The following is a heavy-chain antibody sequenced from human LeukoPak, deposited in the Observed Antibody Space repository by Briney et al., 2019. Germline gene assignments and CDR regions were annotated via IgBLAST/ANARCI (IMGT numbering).Heavy chain of an antibody. CDR1: GFTFSSYS. CDR3: ARAGHDILTGYYVGVDY. Sequence: PGGSLRLSCAASGFTFSSYSMNWVRQAPGRGLEWVSPISSSSSYIYYADSVKGRFTISRDNAKNSLYLQMNSLRAEDTAVYYCARAGHDILTGYYVGVDYWGQGTLVTVSS. CDR2: ISSSSSYI. V-gene: IGHV3-21*01. D-gene: IGHD3-9*01. J-gene: IGHJ4*02.